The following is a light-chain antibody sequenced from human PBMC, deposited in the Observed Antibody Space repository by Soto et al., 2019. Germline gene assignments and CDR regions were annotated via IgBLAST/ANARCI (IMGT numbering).Light chain of an antibody. J-gene: IGLJ2*01. Sequence: QSVLTQPPSVSGAPGQRVTISCTGSSSNIGAGYDVHWYQQLPGTAPKLLIYGNSNRPSGVPDRFSGSKSGTSASLAITGLQAEDEADYYCQSYDRSLSGYVVFGGGTKLNVL. CDR1: SSNIGAGYD. CDR3: QSYDRSLSGYVV. CDR2: GNS. V-gene: IGLV1-40*01.